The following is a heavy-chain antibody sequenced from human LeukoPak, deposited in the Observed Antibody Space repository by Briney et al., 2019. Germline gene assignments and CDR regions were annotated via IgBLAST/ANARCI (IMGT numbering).Heavy chain of an antibody. CDR2: ISAYNGNT. D-gene: IGHD2-15*01. J-gene: IGHJ4*02. CDR1: GFSFTDYG. Sequence: ASVKVSCKASGFSFTDYGMSWVRQAPGEGLEWMGWISAYNGNTDYEQNVQGRVTMTTDTSTSTAYMELRSLRSDDTAIYCCARVYYPRGEYCGGGRCHFDYGGQGPLVTVST. V-gene: IGHV1-18*01. CDR3: ARVYYPRGEYCGGGRCHFDY.